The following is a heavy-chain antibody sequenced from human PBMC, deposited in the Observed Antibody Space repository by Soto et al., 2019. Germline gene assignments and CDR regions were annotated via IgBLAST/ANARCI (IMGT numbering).Heavy chain of an antibody. CDR1: GYTFTGYY. CDR2: INPNSGGT. V-gene: IGHV1-2*04. D-gene: IGHD3-10*01. J-gene: IGHJ6*03. CDR3: ARGISRSQENGSGSYSSLKNYYYYYMDV. Sequence: GASVKVSCKASGYTFTGYYMHWVRQAPGQGLEWMGWINPNSGGTNYAQKFQGWVTMTRDTSISTAYMELSRLRSDDTAVYYCARGISRSQENGSGSYSSLKNYYYYYMDVWGKGTTVTVSS.